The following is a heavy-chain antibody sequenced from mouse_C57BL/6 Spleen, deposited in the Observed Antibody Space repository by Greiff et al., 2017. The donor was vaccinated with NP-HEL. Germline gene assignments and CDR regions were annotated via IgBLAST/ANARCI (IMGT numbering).Heavy chain of an antibody. V-gene: IGHV1-80*01. CDR3: ARSPVVAHNWYFEV. Sequence: QVQLQQSGAELVKPGASVKISCKASGYAFSSYWMNWVKQRPGKGLEWIGQIYPGDGDTNYNGKFKGKATLTADKSSSTAYMQLSSLTSEDSAVYFCARSPVVAHNWYFEVWGTGTTVTVSS. J-gene: IGHJ1*03. D-gene: IGHD1-1*01. CDR2: IYPGDGDT. CDR1: GYAFSSYW.